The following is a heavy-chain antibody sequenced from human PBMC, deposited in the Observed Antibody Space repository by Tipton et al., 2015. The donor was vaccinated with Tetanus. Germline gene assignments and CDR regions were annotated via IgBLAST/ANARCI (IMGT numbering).Heavy chain of an antibody. CDR1: GFTFSSYG. J-gene: IGHJ5*02. D-gene: IGHD2-2*02. CDR2: ISYDGSNK. Sequence: SLRLSCAASGFTFSSYGMHWVRQAPGKGLEWVAVISYDGSNKYYADSVKGRFTISRDNSKNTLYLQMNSLRAEDTAVYYCAKDPAGDCSSTSCYTSGWFDPWGQGTLATVSS. CDR3: AKDPAGDCSSTSCYTSGWFDP. V-gene: IGHV3-30*18.